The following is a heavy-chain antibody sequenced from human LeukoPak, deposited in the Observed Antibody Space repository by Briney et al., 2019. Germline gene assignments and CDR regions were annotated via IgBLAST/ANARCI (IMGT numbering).Heavy chain of an antibody. V-gene: IGHV3-20*04. CDR2: IKWDGGST. D-gene: IGHD6-19*01. Sequence: GESLRLSCAASGFTFEDHGMSWVRQVPGKGLEWVSGIKWDGGSTGYVDSVKGRFTISRDNAKNSLYLQMNSLRAEDTALYYCTRDMGSGWYYPFDHWGQGTLVTVSS. J-gene: IGHJ4*02. CDR1: GFTFEDHG. CDR3: TRDMGSGWYYPFDH.